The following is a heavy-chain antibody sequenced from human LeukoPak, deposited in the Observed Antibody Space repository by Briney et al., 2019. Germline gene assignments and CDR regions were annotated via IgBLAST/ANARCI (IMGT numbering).Heavy chain of an antibody. CDR1: GFTFSSYS. CDR3: ARDRRLGMDHDAFDI. V-gene: IGHV3-21*01. Sequence: GGSLGLSCAASGFTFSSYSMNWVRQAPGKGLEWVSSISSSSSYIYYADSVKGRFTISRDNAKNSLYLQMNSLRAEDTAVYYCARDRRLGMDHDAFDIWGQGTMVTVSS. CDR2: ISSSSSYI. J-gene: IGHJ3*02. D-gene: IGHD6-25*01.